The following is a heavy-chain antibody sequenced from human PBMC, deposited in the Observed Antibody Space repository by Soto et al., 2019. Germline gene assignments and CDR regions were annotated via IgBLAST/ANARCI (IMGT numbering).Heavy chain of an antibody. CDR2: IYYSGST. Sequence: TSETLSLTCTVSGGSISSYYWSWIRQPPGKGLEWIGYIYYSGSTNYNPSLKSRVTISVDTSKNQFSLKLSSVTAADTAVYYCARVQGYCSSTSCYTWWFDPWGQGTPVTVSS. V-gene: IGHV4-59*01. CDR3: ARVQGYCSSTSCYTWWFDP. J-gene: IGHJ5*02. CDR1: GGSISSYY. D-gene: IGHD2-2*02.